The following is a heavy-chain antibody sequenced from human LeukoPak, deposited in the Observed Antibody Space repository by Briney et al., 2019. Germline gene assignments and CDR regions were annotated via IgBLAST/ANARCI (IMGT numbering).Heavy chain of an antibody. CDR1: GGTFSSYA. J-gene: IGHJ6*02. V-gene: IGHV1-69*04. D-gene: IGHD4-23*01. Sequence: ASVKVSCKASGGTFSSYAISWVRQAPGQGLEWMGRIIPILGIANYAQKFQGRVTITADKSTCTAYMELSSLRSEDTAVYYCASTTTVVTPNYYYYYGMDVWGQGTTVTVSS. CDR2: IIPILGIA. CDR3: ASTTTVVTPNYYYYYGMDV.